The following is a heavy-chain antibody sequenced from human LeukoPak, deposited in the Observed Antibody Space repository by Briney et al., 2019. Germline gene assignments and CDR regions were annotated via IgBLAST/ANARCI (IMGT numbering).Heavy chain of an antibody. CDR2: ISYDGSNK. Sequence: GGSLRLSCAASGFTFSSYAMHWVRQAPGKGLEWVAVISYDGSNKYYADSVKGRFTISRDNSKNTLYLQMNSLRAEDTAVYYCAKEFTPYYDFWSGYYGDAFDIWGQGTMVTVSS. CDR3: AKEFTPYYDFWSGYYGDAFDI. V-gene: IGHV3-30-3*01. CDR1: GFTFSSYA. J-gene: IGHJ3*02. D-gene: IGHD3-3*01.